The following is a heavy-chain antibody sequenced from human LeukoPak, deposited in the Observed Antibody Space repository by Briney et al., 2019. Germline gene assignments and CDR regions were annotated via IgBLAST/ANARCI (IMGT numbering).Heavy chain of an antibody. V-gene: IGHV3-23*01. CDR1: GFTFSSYA. CDR2: ISGSSSST. Sequence: GGSLRLSCAASGFTFSSYALSWVRQAPGKGLEWVSAISGSSSSTYYADSVKGRFTISRSNSKNTLYLQMNSLRAEDTAVYYCAKDRVVVPAAIGYYYGMDVWGKGTTVTVSS. D-gene: IGHD2-2*02. CDR3: AKDRVVVPAAIGYYYGMDV. J-gene: IGHJ6*04.